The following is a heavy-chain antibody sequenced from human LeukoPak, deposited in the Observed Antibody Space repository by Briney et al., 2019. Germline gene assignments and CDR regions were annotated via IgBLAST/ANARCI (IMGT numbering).Heavy chain of an antibody. CDR2: ICSSGSTI. D-gene: IGHD5-18*01. CDR1: GFTFSSYS. CDR3: ARLRGYSYGYADY. V-gene: IGHV3-48*04. Sequence: GGSLRLSCAASGFTFSSYSMNWVRQAPGKGLEWVSYICSSGSTIDYADSVKGRFTISRDNAKNSLYLQMNSLRAEDTAVYYCARLRGYSYGYADYWGQGTLVTVSS. J-gene: IGHJ4*02.